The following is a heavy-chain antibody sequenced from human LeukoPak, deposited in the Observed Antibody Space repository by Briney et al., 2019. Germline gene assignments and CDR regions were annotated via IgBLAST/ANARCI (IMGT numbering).Heavy chain of an antibody. CDR1: GFTFSKAW. CDR2: IRSKTDGGTT. J-gene: IGHJ4*02. Sequence: GGSLRLSCVASGFTFSKAWMTWVRQAPGKGLEWVGRIRSKTDGGTTDYAAPVKGRFTISRDDLKNTLYLQMNSLKTEDTAVYYCITDRNYYDSSGYYYEVYWGQGTLVTVSS. CDR3: ITDRNYYDSSGYYYEVY. D-gene: IGHD3-22*01. V-gene: IGHV3-15*01.